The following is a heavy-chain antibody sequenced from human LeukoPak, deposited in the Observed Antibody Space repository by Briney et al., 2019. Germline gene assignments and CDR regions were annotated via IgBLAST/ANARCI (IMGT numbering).Heavy chain of an antibody. J-gene: IGHJ4*02. CDR3: ARDGGYDILTGYYPPD. Sequence: SETLSLTCTVSGYSISSGYYWGWIRQPPGKGLEWIGYIYYSGSTNYNPSLKSRVTISVDTSKNQFSLKLSSVTAADTAVYYCARDGGYDILTGYYPPDWGQGTLVTVSS. CDR2: IYYSGST. D-gene: IGHD3-9*01. V-gene: IGHV4-61*01. CDR1: GYSISSGYY.